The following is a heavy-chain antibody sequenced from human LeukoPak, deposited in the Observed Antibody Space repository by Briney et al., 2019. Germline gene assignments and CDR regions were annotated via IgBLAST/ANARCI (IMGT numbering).Heavy chain of an antibody. CDR1: GGSISSYY. D-gene: IGHD1-26*01. CDR2: IYTSGST. CDR3: ARAIVISRGSYYYYYGMDV. V-gene: IGHV4-4*07. J-gene: IGHJ6*02. Sequence: SETLSLTCTVSGGSISSYYWSWIRQPAGKGLEWIGRIYTSGSTNYNPSLKSRVTISVDTSKNQFSLKLSSVTAADTAVYYCARAIVISRGSYYYYYGMDVWGQGTTVTVSS.